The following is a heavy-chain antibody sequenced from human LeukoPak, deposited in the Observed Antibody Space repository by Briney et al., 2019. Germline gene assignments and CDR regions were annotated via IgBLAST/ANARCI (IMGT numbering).Heavy chain of an antibody. CDR2: INHSGGT. D-gene: IGHD3-9*01. CDR3: ARGVPYYDILTGYSIFDY. V-gene: IGHV4-34*01. Sequence: SETLSLTCAVYGGSFSGYYWSWIRQPLGKGLEWIGEINHSGGTNYNPSLKSRVTISVDTSKNQFSLKLSSVTAADTAVYYCARGVPYYDILTGYSIFDYWGQGTLVTVSS. CDR1: GGSFSGYY. J-gene: IGHJ4*02.